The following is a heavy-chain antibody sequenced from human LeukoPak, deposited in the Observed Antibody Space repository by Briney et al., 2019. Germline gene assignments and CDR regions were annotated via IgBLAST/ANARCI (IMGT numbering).Heavy chain of an antibody. Sequence: ASVKVSCKASGYTLTSYGISWVRQVPGQGFEWLGWINPKNGYATYAGNFLGRLTMTSDKSTSTISMDLISLRSDDTAIYYCAKAGRSDYFLRWFDPWGQGTLVTVS. CDR3: AKAGRSDYFLRWFDP. D-gene: IGHD3-10*01. CDR1: GYTLTSYG. CDR2: INPKNGYA. V-gene: IGHV1-18*01. J-gene: IGHJ5*02.